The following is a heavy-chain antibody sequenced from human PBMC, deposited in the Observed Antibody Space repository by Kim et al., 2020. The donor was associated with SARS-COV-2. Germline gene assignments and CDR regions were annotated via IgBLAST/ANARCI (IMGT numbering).Heavy chain of an antibody. D-gene: IGHD6-13*01. CDR1: GGSISSSSYY. J-gene: IGHJ4*02. CDR2: IYYSGST. V-gene: IGHV4-39*01. Sequence: SETLSLTCTVSGGSISSSSYYWGWIRQPPGKGLEWIGSIYYSGSTYYNPSLKSRVTISVDTSKNQFSLKLSSVTAADTAVYYCAKQSPPNSSSWTYYFDYWGQGTLVTVSS. CDR3: AKQSPPNSSSWTYYFDY.